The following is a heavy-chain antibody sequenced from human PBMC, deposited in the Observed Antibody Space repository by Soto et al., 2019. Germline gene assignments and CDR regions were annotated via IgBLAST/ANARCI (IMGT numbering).Heavy chain of an antibody. J-gene: IGHJ6*02. D-gene: IGHD3-3*01. CDR2: ISSSGSTI. CDR3: ANPRFLEWLSPTNYYYGMDV. Sequence: GGSLRLSCAASGFTFSSYEMNWVRQAPGKGLEWVSYISSSGSTIYYADSVKGRFTISRDNSKNTLYLQMNSLRAEDTAVYYCANPRFLEWLSPTNYYYGMDVWGQGTTVTVSS. V-gene: IGHV3-48*03. CDR1: GFTFSSYE.